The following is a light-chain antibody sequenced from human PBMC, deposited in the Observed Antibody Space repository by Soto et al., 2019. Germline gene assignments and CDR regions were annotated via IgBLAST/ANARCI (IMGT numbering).Light chain of an antibody. V-gene: IGKV1-5*03. CDR3: QHYNSYSEA. CDR2: KAS. Sequence: DIQMTQSPSTLSSSVGDTFTVTCRSSQSVIDWFAWYQQKPWKAPKLLIYKASTLKSGVPSRFSGSGSGTEFTLTISSLQPDDFATYYCQHYNSYSEAFGQGTKVDI. J-gene: IGKJ1*01. CDR1: QSVIDW.